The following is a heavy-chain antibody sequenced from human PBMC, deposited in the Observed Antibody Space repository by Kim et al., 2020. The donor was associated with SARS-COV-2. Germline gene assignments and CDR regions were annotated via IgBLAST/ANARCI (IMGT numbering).Heavy chain of an antibody. CDR3: ARGGYYYGSGSYSNLDY. D-gene: IGHD3-10*01. V-gene: IGHV1-69*01. Sequence: FQGRVTITADESTSTAYMELSSLRSEDTAVYYCARGGYYYGSGSYSNLDYWGQGTLVTVSS. J-gene: IGHJ4*02.